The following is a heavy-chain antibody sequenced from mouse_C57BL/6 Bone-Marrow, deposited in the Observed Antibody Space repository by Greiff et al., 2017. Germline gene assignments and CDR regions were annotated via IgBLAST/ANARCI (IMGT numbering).Heavy chain of an antibody. V-gene: IGHV1-50*01. CDR2: IDPSDSYT. D-gene: IGHD2-3*01. Sequence: QVQLKQPGAELVKPGASVKLSCKASGYTFTSYWMQWVKQRPGQGLEWIGEIDPSDSYTNYNQKFKGKATLTVDTSSSTAYMQLSSLTSDDSAVYYCASGGYYLLSWFAYWGQGTLVTVSA. J-gene: IGHJ3*01. CDR3: ASGGYYLLSWFAY. CDR1: GYTFTSYW.